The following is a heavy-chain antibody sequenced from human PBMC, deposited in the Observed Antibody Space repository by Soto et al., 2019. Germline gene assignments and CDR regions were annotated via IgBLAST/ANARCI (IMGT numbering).Heavy chain of an antibody. V-gene: IGHV4-39*01. J-gene: IGHJ6*02. CDR3: TRNRSAGSLRYYYGMDV. D-gene: IGHD2-15*01. CDR2: AYYGGST. CDR1: GDSIRSNTYY. Sequence: PSETLSLTCTVSGDSIRSNTYYWAWVRQPPGKGLECIGSAYYGGSTYYSSSLKSRVTISVDTSKNQFPLKLSSVTAADTAVYYCTRNRSAGSLRYYYGMDVWGQGTTVTVSS.